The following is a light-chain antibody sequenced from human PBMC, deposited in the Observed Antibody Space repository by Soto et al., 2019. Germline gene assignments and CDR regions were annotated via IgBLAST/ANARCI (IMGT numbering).Light chain of an antibody. CDR2: NTS. CDR3: LLSYSGARV. Sequence: QTVVTQEPSLTVSPGGTVTLTCGSSTGAVTSGHYPYWFQQKLGQAPRTLVYNTSDKHSWAPARFSGSLLGGKAALTLSGAQPEDEAEYYCLLSYSGARVFGGGTKLTVL. V-gene: IGLV7-46*01. CDR1: TGAVTSGHY. J-gene: IGLJ3*02.